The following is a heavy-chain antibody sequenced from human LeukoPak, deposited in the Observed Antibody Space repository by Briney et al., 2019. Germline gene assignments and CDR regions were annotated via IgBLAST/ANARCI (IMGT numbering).Heavy chain of an antibody. CDR2: INSDGSST. Sequence: HAGGSLRLSCAASGFTFSSYWMHWVRQAPGKGLVWVSRINSDGSSTSYADSVKGRFTISRDNAKNTLYLQMNSLRAEDTAVYYCARADPDYGDYVSAFDIWGQGTMVTVSS. J-gene: IGHJ3*02. D-gene: IGHD4-17*01. CDR3: ARADPDYGDYVSAFDI. CDR1: GFTFSSYW. V-gene: IGHV3-74*01.